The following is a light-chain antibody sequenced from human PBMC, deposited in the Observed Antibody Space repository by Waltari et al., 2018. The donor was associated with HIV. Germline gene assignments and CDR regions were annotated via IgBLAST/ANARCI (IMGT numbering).Light chain of an antibody. CDR2: NDD. V-gene: IGLV1-44*01. J-gene: IGLJ1*01. CDR3: AAWDDTLNVYV. CDR1: GSNIRSNF. Sequence: QSVLTQPPSVSGAPGQRVTISCSGCGSNIRSNFVNWYQQLPVTAPRVLIYNDDQRPSGVPARFSGSKSGTTASLAISGLQSEDEAEYYCAAWDDTLNVYVFGSGTKVTVL.